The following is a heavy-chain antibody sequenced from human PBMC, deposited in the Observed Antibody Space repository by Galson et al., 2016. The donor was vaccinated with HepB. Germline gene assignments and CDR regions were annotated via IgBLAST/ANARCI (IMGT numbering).Heavy chain of an antibody. CDR3: ARRGSGWAFLGVDYFDL. CDR2: IHYSGKT. Sequence: SETLSLTCTVSGDSISSYSWSWIRQLPGKGLEWIGYIHYSGKTNYNPSLKSRVTISVDTPKNQLSLRVRTLTAADTAVYYCARRGSGWAFLGVDYFDLWGQGTLVTVSS. CDR1: GDSISSYS. J-gene: IGHJ4*02. V-gene: IGHV4-59*08. D-gene: IGHD6-19*01.